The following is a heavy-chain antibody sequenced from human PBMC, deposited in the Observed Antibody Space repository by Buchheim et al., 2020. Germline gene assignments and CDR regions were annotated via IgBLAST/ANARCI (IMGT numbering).Heavy chain of an antibody. V-gene: IGHV3-23*01. CDR2: VRASAGTT. J-gene: IGHJ4*02. CDR1: GFTFSSYS. D-gene: IGHD1-1*01. CDR3: SKGGYNTAWDY. Sequence: EVQLLESGGGLVQPGGSLRLSCVASGFTFSSYSMTWVRQAPGKGLEWVSTVRASAGTTYYPDSVQGRFTISRDNSKNTVYLQMNSLRVEDTALYYCSKGGYNTAWDYWGQGTL.